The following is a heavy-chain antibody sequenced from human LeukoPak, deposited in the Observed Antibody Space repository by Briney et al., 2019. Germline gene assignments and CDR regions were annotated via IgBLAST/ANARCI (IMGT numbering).Heavy chain of an antibody. V-gene: IGHV3-21*01. CDR3: ARDHEEEQQQHLVGAPDY. Sequence: PGGSLRLSCAASGFTFSSYSMNWVRQAPGKGLEWVSSISSSSSYIYYADSVKGRFTISRDDAKNSLYLQMNSLRAEDTAVYYCARDHEEEQQQHLVGAPDYWGQGTLVTVSS. D-gene: IGHD1-26*01. J-gene: IGHJ4*02. CDR2: ISSSSSYI. CDR1: GFTFSSYS.